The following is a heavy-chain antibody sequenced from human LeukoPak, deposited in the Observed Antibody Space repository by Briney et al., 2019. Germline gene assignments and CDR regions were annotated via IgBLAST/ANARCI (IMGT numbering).Heavy chain of an antibody. V-gene: IGHV1-2*02. CDR2: INPNSGGA. J-gene: IGHJ3*02. CDR3: ASGGLGGSYGAFDM. CDR1: GYTFTGNY. D-gene: IGHD3-16*01. Sequence: ASVKVSCKASGYTFTGNYMHWVRQAPGQGLEWMGWINPNSGGANYAQKFQGRVTMTRDTSISTAYMELSRLRSDDTAVYYCASGGLGGSYGAFDMWGQGTMVTVSS.